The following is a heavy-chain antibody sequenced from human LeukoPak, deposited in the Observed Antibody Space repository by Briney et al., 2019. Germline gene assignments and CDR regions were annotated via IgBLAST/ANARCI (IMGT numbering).Heavy chain of an antibody. CDR2: IYYSGST. V-gene: IGHV4-59*01. CDR3: ARGDATSVTRFRPRPYLDY. D-gene: IGHD4-17*01. CDR1: GGSISSYY. Sequence: PSETLSLTCTVSGGSISSYYWSWSRQPPGKGLEWIGYIYYSGSTNYNPSLKSRVTISVDTSKNQFSLKLSSVTAADTAVYYCARGDATSVTRFRPRPYLDYWGQGTLVTVSS. J-gene: IGHJ4*02.